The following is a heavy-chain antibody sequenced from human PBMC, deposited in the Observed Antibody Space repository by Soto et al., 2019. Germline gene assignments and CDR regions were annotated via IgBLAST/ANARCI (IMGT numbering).Heavy chain of an antibody. Sequence: GGSLRLSCAASGFTFSSYAMNWVRQAPGKGLEWISTISGSGGSTYYADSVKGRFTISRDNSKNTLYLQMNSLRAEDTAVYYCAKLTAAVAGIGNHWGQGTLVTVSS. V-gene: IGHV3-23*01. D-gene: IGHD6-19*01. CDR2: ISGSGGST. CDR3: AKLTAAVAGIGNH. CDR1: GFTFSSYA. J-gene: IGHJ4*02.